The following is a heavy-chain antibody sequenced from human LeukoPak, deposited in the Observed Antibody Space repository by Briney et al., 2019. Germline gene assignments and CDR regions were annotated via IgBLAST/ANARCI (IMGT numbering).Heavy chain of an antibody. D-gene: IGHD3-10*01. J-gene: IGHJ5*02. CDR1: GYTFTGYY. Sequence: RASVKVSCRASGYTFTGYYMHWVRQAPGQGLEWMGWINPNSGGTNYAQKFQGRVTMTRDTSISTAYMELSRLRSDDTAVYYCAREYYYGSGSLFQGFDPWGQGTLVTVSS. CDR2: INPNSGGT. V-gene: IGHV1-2*02. CDR3: AREYYYGSGSLFQGFDP.